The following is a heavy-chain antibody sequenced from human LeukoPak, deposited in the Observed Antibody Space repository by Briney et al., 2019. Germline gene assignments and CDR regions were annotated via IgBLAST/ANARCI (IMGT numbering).Heavy chain of an antibody. V-gene: IGHV3-74*01. CDR3: ARAPSEIGGYYPEYFRH. Sequence: GGSLRLSCAASGFTFSSYWMHWVRQAPGRGLVWVSRIKSDGSTNYADSVKGRFTISRDNTKNTLSLQMNSLRAEDTGVYYCARAPSEIGGYYPEYFRHWGQGTLVTVSS. CDR2: IKSDGST. J-gene: IGHJ1*01. CDR1: GFTFSSYW. D-gene: IGHD3-22*01.